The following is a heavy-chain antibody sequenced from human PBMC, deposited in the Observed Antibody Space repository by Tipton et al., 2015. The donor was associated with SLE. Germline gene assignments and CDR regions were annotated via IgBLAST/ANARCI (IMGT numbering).Heavy chain of an antibody. J-gene: IGHJ6*02. V-gene: IGHV4-59*13. CDR1: GGSISSYY. CDR3: ARIAASDYYYYYGMDV. Sequence: LRLSCTVSGGSISSYYWSWIRQPPGKGLEWIGYIYYSGSTNYNPSLKSRVTISVDTSKNQFSLKLSSVTAADTAVYYCARIAASDYYYYYGMDVWGQGTTVTVSS. CDR2: IYYSGST. D-gene: IGHD6-13*01.